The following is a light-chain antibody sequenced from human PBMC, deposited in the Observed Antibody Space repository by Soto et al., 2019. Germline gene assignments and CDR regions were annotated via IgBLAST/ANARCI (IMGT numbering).Light chain of an antibody. J-gene: IGKJ5*01. CDR1: HDIRTY. CDR2: EAS. CDR3: QQLNTLPFT. V-gene: IGKV1-9*01. Sequence: DIHLSQSASLLSASVGYRFTITCRASHDIRTYLDWYQQKPGKAPKLIIYEASTLQSGVPSRFRGSGSGTEFTLTISGLLPEDFETYHCQQLNTLPFTFGQGTRLEIK.